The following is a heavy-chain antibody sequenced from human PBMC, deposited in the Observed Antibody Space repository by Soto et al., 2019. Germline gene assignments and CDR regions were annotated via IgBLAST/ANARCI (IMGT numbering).Heavy chain of an antibody. J-gene: IGHJ3*02. CDR2: IYYSGTT. Sequence: TSETLSLTCTVSGGSINSGGYYWSWIRQHPGKGLEWIGYIYYSGTTYYNPSLKSRVTISVDTSKNRFSLKLSSVTAADTAVYYCARVYDSSGYPAAGGAFDIWGQGTMVTVSS. CDR3: ARVYDSSGYPAAGGAFDI. CDR1: GGSINSGGYY. D-gene: IGHD3-22*01. V-gene: IGHV4-31*03.